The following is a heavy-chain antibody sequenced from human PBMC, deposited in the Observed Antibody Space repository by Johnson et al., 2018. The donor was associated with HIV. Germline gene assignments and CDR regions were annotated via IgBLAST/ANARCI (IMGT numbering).Heavy chain of an antibody. CDR2: ISSSGSTI. CDR1: GFTFSDYY. D-gene: IGHD6-6*01. J-gene: IGHJ3*02. Sequence: QVLLVESGGGLVKPGGSLRLSCAASGFTFSDYYMSWIRQAPGKGLEWVSYISSSGSTIYYADSVKGRFTIPRDNAKNSLYLQMNSLRAEDTAVYYCAKVLPFEQLVPQGAFDIWGQGTMVTVSS. CDR3: AKVLPFEQLVPQGAFDI. V-gene: IGHV3-11*04.